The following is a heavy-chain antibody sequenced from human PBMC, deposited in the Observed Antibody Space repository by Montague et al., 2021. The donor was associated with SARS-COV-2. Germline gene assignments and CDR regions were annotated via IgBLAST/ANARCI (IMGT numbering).Heavy chain of an antibody. CDR3: ARVPLYFEGFDS. J-gene: IGHJ4*02. CDR1: GGSLSNNY. D-gene: IGHD3-9*01. CDR2: VNQSGGTT. V-gene: IGHV4-34*01. Sequence: SETLSLSCAVVGGSLSNNYWAWVRQPPGKGLEWIGEVNQSGGTTNYNPSLKGSVKTAVDRTSKQMSLHMVSVAAAATAVHYWARVPLYFEGFDSWGPGILVAVSS.